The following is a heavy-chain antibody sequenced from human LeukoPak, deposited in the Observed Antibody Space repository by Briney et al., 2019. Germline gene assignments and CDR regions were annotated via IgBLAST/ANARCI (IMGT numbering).Heavy chain of an antibody. CDR2: MYAGGTT. Sequence: PAGCLRLSCAASGVIVIRNFMSWVRQAPGKGLQWVAIMYAGGTTDYSESVRGRFYISRDTSNNTLSLQMNSLRAEDTAVYYCARGSGSGWPLDRWGQGTLVTVSS. CDR1: GVIVIRNF. CDR3: ARGSGSGWPLDR. V-gene: IGHV3-53*01. D-gene: IGHD6-19*01. J-gene: IGHJ5*02.